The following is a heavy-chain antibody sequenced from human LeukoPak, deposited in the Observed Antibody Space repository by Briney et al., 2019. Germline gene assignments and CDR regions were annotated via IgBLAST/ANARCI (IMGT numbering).Heavy chain of an antibody. D-gene: IGHD2/OR15-2a*01. CDR1: GGSISSNEYF. CDR2: IFYTGST. V-gene: IGHV4-39*07. J-gene: IGHJ5*02. Sequence: PSETLSLTCTVSGGSISSNEYFWGWIRQPPGKELEWIANIFYTGSTFYNPSLKTRVTISVDTSSNQFSLKLSSVTAADTAVYYCARELSSIEYNWFDPWGQGTLVTVSS. CDR3: ARELSSIEYNWFDP.